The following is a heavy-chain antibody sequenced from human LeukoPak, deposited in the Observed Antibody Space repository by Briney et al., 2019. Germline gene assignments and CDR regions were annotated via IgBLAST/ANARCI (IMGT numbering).Heavy chain of an antibody. V-gene: IGHV3-21*06. CDR2: ISSSSFI. D-gene: IGHD3-10*01. CDR3: ARGERGVRGVPNKALHFDY. J-gene: IGHJ4*02. CDR1: GFTFTAFT. Sequence: GGSLRLSCAASGFTFTAFTINWVRQAPGKGLEWVSFISSSSFIYFADSLKGRFTISRDNAKNSVSLQINSLRAEDTAVYYCARGERGVRGVPNKALHFDYWGQGTLVTVSS.